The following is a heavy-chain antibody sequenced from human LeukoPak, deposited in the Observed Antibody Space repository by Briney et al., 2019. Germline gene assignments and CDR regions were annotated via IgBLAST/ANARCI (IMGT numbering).Heavy chain of an antibody. Sequence: GGSLRLSCAASGFTFTNYAMSWVRQAPGKGLEWVSVIYSGGSTYYADSVKGRFTISRDNSKNTLYLQMNSLRAEDTAVYYCASDHKYTAMAEYYFDYWGQGTLVTVSS. V-gene: IGHV3-66*01. CDR1: GFTFTNYA. CDR2: IYSGGST. CDR3: ASDHKYTAMAEYYFDY. D-gene: IGHD5-18*01. J-gene: IGHJ4*02.